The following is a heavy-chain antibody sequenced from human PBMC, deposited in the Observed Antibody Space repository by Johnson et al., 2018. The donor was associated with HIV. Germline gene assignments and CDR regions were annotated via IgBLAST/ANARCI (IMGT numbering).Heavy chain of an antibody. V-gene: IGHV3-23*04. CDR1: GFIFSSYG. Sequence: VQLVESGGGVVQPGRSLRLSCAASGFIFSSYGMHWVRQAPGKGLEWVSTISGSGVSTYYADSVKGRFTISRDNFKNTLYPQMNNLRAEDTAVYYCAKWGWEATVTNDAFDIWGQGTMVTVSS. J-gene: IGHJ3*02. CDR2: ISGSGVST. D-gene: IGHD4-17*01. CDR3: AKWGWEATVTNDAFDI.